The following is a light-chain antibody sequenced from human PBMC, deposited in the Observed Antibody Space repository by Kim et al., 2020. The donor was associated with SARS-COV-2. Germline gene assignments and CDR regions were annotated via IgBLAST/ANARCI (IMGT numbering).Light chain of an antibody. V-gene: IGLV3-21*04. Sequence: PGQTASITCGGNNIGNKNVHWYQHKPGQAPLLVISYDSDRPAGIPDQFSGSNSGNTATLTISRVEAGDEADYYCQVWDSGSDHVVFGGGTKLTVL. CDR1: NIGNKN. J-gene: IGLJ2*01. CDR3: QVWDSGSDHVV. CDR2: YDS.